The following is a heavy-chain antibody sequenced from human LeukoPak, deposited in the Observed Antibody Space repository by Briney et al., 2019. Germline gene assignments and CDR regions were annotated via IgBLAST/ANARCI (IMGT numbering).Heavy chain of an antibody. CDR2: INPNSGDT. CDR3: ARGIRRSSGNYYGDNWFDP. V-gene: IGHV1-2*02. Sequence: ASVEVSCKASGYTFTSYGISWVRQAPGQGLEWMGWINPNSGDTNYAQKFQGRVTMTRDTSISTVYMELNRLRSDDTAVYYCARGIRRSSGNYYGDNWFDPWGQGTLVTVSS. D-gene: IGHD1-26*01. J-gene: IGHJ5*02. CDR1: GYTFTSYG.